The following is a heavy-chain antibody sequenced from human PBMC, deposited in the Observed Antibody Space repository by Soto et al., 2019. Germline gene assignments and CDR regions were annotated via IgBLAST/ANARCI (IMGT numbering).Heavy chain of an antibody. CDR3: ERRIGPYDCRGYYYYYGMDV. CDR2: INSDGSST. J-gene: IGHJ6*02. D-gene: IGHD3-3*01. V-gene: IGHV3-74*01. Sequence: PGGSLRLSCAASGFTFSSYWMHWVRQAPGKGLVWVSRINSDGSSTSYADSVKGRFTISRDNAKNTLYLQMNSLRAEDTAVYYCERRIGPYDCRGYYYYYGMDVWGQGTTVTVAS. CDR1: GFTFSSYW.